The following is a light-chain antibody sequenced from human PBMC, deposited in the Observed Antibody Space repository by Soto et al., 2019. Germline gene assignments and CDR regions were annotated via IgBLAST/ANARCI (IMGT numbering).Light chain of an antibody. CDR3: QQRSKWPPS. CDR1: QSVSSY. CDR2: DAS. Sequence: EIVLTQSPATLSLSPGERATLSCRTSQSVSSYLAWYQQKPGQAPRLLMYDASNRATGIPGRFSGSGSGTDFTLAISSLEPEDVAVYYCQQRSKWPPSFGGGTKVEVK. V-gene: IGKV3-11*01. J-gene: IGKJ4*01.